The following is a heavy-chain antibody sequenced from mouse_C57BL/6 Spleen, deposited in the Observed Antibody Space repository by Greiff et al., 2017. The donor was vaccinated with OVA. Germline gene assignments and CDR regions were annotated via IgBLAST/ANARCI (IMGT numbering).Heavy chain of an antibody. Sequence: QVQLQQSGPELVKPGASVKLSCKASGYTFTSYDINWVKQRPGQGLEWIGWIYPRDGSTKYNEKFKGKATLTVDTSSSTAYMELHSLTSEDSAVYFCARSGELGRVSYAMDYWGQGTSVTVSS. J-gene: IGHJ4*01. CDR1: GYTFTSYD. D-gene: IGHD4-1*01. CDR3: ARSGELGRVSYAMDY. V-gene: IGHV1-85*01. CDR2: IYPRDGST.